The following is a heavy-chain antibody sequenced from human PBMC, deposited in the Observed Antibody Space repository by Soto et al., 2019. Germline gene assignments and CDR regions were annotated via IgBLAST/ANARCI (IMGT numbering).Heavy chain of an antibody. V-gene: IGHV1-2*04. CDR2: INPNSGGT. J-gene: IGHJ4*02. CDR3: ARGPGNFWSGYSYYFDY. CDR1: GYTFTGYY. D-gene: IGHD3-3*01. Sequence: QVQLVQSGAEVKKPGASVKVSCKASGYTFTGYYMHWVRQAPGQGLEWMGWINPNSGGTNYAQKFQGWVTMTRDTSISTAYMELSRLRSDDTAVYYCARGPGNFWSGYSYYFDYWGQGTLVTVSS.